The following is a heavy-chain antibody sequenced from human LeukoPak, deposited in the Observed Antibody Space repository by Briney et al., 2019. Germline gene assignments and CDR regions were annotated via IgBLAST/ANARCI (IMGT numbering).Heavy chain of an antibody. CDR3: ARHRWMEVYGSGSYYVDY. J-gene: IGHJ4*02. V-gene: IGHV4-59*08. D-gene: IGHD3-10*01. CDR2: IYSSGSI. CDR1: GGSISSYY. Sequence: SETLSLTCTVSGGSISSYYWSWIRQPPGKGLEWIGHIYSSGSINYNPSLKSRVTIPVDTSKNQFSLKLSSVTAADTAVYYCARHRWMEVYGSGSYYVDYWGQGTLVTVSS.